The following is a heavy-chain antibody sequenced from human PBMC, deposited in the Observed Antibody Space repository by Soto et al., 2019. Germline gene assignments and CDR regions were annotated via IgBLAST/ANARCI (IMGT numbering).Heavy chain of an antibody. CDR2: ISGSGGST. D-gene: IGHD6-13*01. CDR3: AKDPRIYSSSWNWFDP. CDR1: GFTFSSYA. V-gene: IGHV3-23*01. J-gene: IGHJ5*02. Sequence: GGSLRLSCAASGFTFSSYAMSWVRQAPGKGLEWVSAISGSGGSTYYADSVKGRFTISRDNSKNTLYLQMNSLRAEDTAVCYCAKDPRIYSSSWNWFDPWGQGTLVTVSS.